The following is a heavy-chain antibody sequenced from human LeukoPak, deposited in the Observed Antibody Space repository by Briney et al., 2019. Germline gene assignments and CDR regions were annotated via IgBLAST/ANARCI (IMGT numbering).Heavy chain of an antibody. CDR2: IYYSGST. CDR1: VGSISSSSYY. V-gene: IGHV4-39*01. Sequence: PSETLSLTCTVSVGSISSSSYYWGWIRQPPGKGLEWIGSIYYSGSTHYNPSLKSRVTILVDTSKNQFSLKLSSVTAADTAVYYSARWFYYDRGAYYSGDYWGQGTLVTVSS. J-gene: IGHJ4*02. CDR3: ARWFYYDRGAYYSGDY. D-gene: IGHD3-22*01.